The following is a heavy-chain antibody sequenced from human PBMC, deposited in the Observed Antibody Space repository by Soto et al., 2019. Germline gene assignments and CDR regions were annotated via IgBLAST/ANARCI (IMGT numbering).Heavy chain of an antibody. CDR3: ARGDSRPLGWFDP. J-gene: IGHJ5*02. CDR1: GDSMRSYY. Sequence: PSETLSLTCAVSGDSMRSYYWSWMRQPPGKGLEWIGYIYYSGSTSYNPSLTSRVTISVDTSKNQFSLKLRSVTAADSAVYYCARGDSRPLGWFDPWGHGTLVTVSS. CDR2: IYYSGST. D-gene: IGHD6-13*01. V-gene: IGHV4-59*01.